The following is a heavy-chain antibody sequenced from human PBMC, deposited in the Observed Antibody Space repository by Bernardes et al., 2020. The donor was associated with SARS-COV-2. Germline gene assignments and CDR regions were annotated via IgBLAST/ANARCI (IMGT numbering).Heavy chain of an antibody. V-gene: IGHV4-59*08. D-gene: IGHD3-22*01. CDR1: GASISSYY. Sequence: SETLSLTCTVSGASISSYYWSWIRQPPGKGLEWIGYVFYSGSTNYNPSLKSRVAISADTSKNQFSLRVNSVTAADTGVYYCARHGYDSSTYYYARADAFDIWGQGTRVTVSS. CDR2: VFYSGST. CDR3: ARHGYDSSTYYYARADAFDI. J-gene: IGHJ3*02.